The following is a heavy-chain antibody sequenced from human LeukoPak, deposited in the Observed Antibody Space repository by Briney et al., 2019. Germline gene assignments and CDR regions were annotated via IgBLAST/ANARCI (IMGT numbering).Heavy chain of an antibody. CDR1: GFTFSSYA. V-gene: IGHV3-30*04. CDR3: AKASVSMVRGVRYFDY. Sequence: GGSLRLSCAASGFTFSSYAMHWVRQAPGKGLEWVAVISYDGSNKYYADSVKGRFTISRDNSKNTLYLQMNSLRAEDTAVYYCAKASVSMVRGVRYFDYWGQGTLVTVSS. J-gene: IGHJ4*02. CDR2: ISYDGSNK. D-gene: IGHD3-10*01.